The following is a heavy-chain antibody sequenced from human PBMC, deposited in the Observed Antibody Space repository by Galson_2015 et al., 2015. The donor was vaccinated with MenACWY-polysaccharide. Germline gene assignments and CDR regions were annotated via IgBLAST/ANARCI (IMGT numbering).Heavy chain of an antibody. V-gene: IGHV1-8*01. Sequence: SVKVSCKASGYTFTNYDVNWVRQATGQGLEWMGWMNPNSGNTGYAQKFQGRVTMTRNTSINTAYMELSSLKFEDTAMYYCARGLGTAAAATGGSRWFDPWGQGTLVTVSS. CDR2: MNPNSGNT. J-gene: IGHJ5*02. CDR3: ARGLGTAAAATGGSRWFDP. CDR1: GYTFTNYD. D-gene: IGHD6-13*01.